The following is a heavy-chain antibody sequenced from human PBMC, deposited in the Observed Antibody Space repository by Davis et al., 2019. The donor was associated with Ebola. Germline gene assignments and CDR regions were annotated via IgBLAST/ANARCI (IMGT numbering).Heavy chain of an antibody. Sequence: PGGSLRLSCAASGFTFSSYWMSWVRQAPGKGLEWVANIKQDGSEKYYVDSVKGRFTISRDNAKNSLFLQMNSLRVEDTAVYYCARGPLYYYDIGGYYNYWGQGTLVTVSS. D-gene: IGHD3-22*01. J-gene: IGHJ4*02. CDR3: ARGPLYYYDIGGYYNY. V-gene: IGHV3-7*01. CDR1: GFTFSSYW. CDR2: IKQDGSEK.